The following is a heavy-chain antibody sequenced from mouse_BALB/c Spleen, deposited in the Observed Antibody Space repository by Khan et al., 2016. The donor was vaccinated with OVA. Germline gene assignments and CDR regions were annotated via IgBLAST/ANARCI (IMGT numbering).Heavy chain of an antibody. CDR2: IDPSDGEI. CDR1: DYSFTNYW. V-gene: IGHV1-74*01. Sequence: QVQLQQSGTELVKPGAPVKLSCKTSDYSFTNYWMTWLKQRPGRGLEWIGRIDPSDGEINNNQKFKDKATLTADKSSSTAYIQLNNLTSEDSAVYYCARGLRHFDYWGQGTTLTVSS. J-gene: IGHJ2*01. CDR3: ARGLRHFDY.